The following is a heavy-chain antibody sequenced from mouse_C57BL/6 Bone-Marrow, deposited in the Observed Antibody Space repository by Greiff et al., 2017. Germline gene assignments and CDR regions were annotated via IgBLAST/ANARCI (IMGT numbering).Heavy chain of an antibody. J-gene: IGHJ3*01. CDR3: ARSKLRLGFAY. V-gene: IGHV1-18*01. Sequence: EVQLQESGPELVKPGASVKIPCKASGYTFTDYNMDWVKQSHGKSLEWIGAINPNNGGTNYNQKFKGKATLTVDKSSSTAYMESRSLTSEDTAVYYCARSKLRLGFAYWGQGTLVTVSA. CDR2: INPNNGGT. CDR1: GYTFTDYN. D-gene: IGHD3-2*02.